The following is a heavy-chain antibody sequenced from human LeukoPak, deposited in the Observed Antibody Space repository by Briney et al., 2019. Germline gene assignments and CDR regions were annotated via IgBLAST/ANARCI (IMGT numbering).Heavy chain of an antibody. CDR1: GFTFSSYA. D-gene: IGHD1-7*01. V-gene: IGHV3-30*03. Sequence: GGSLRLSCAASGFTFSSYAMHWVRQAPGKGVEWVAFISYDGSNKYFADSVKGRFTISRENPKNTLYLQMNSLRAEDAAVYYCARRGGGNYPQYFEYWGQGTLVTVSS. CDR3: ARRGGGNYPQYFEY. CDR2: ISYDGSNK. J-gene: IGHJ4*02.